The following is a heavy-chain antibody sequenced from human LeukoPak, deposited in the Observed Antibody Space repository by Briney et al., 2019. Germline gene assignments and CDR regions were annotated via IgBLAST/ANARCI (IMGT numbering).Heavy chain of an antibody. CDR3: VTSSSYY. Sequence: GGSLRLSCSASGFTFSSDAMSWVRQAPGKGLEWVSAISGSGAGTHYADSVKDRFTISRDTSKNTLYLQMNSLRADDTAVYYCVTSSSYYWGQGTLVTVSS. V-gene: IGHV3-23*01. CDR1: GFTFSSDA. CDR2: ISGSGAGT. D-gene: IGHD6-6*01. J-gene: IGHJ4*02.